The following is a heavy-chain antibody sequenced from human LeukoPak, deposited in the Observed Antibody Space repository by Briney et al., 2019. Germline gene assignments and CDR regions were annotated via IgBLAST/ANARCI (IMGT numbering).Heavy chain of an antibody. CDR1: GYTFTSYG. D-gene: IGHD1-26*01. J-gene: IGHJ5*02. V-gene: IGHV1-18*01. CDR2: ISAYNGNT. CDR3: ARAVPRVVGATEGEYWFDP. Sequence: GASVKVSCKASGYTFTSYGISWVRQAPGQGLEWMGWISAYNGNTNYAQKLQGRVTMTTDTSTSTAYMELRSLRSDDTAVYYCARAVPRVVGATEGEYWFDPWGQGTLVTVSS.